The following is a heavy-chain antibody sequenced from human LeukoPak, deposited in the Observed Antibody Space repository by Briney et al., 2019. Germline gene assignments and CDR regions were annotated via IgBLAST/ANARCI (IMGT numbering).Heavy chain of an antibody. D-gene: IGHD6-13*01. J-gene: IGHJ6*02. CDR2: FDPEDGET. CDR1: GCTLTELS. V-gene: IGHV1-24*01. Sequence: EASVKVSCKVSGCTLTELSMHWVRQAPGKGLEWMGGFDPEDGETIYAQKFQGRVTMTEDTSTDTAYMELSSLRSEDTAVYYCATDTLDRGYYGMDVWGQGTTVTISS. CDR3: ATDTLDRGYYGMDV.